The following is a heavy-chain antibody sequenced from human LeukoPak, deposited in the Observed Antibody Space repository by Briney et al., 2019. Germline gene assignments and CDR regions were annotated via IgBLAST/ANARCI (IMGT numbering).Heavy chain of an antibody. CDR2: IYSGGST. V-gene: IGHV3-66*02. J-gene: IGHJ6*03. CDR1: GFTVGSNY. CDR3: ARDDTISGYYYYYMDV. Sequence: PGGSLRLSCAASGFTVGSNYMSWVRQAPGKGLEWVSVIYSGGSTYYADSVKGRFTISRDNSKNTLYLQMNSLRAEDTAVYYCARDDTISGYYYYYMDVWGKGTTVTVSS. D-gene: IGHD5-24*01.